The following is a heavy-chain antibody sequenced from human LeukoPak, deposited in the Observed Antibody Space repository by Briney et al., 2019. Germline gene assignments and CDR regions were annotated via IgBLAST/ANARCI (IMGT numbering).Heavy chain of an antibody. J-gene: IGHJ6*02. CDR3: ARDVEEMATIYYYYGMDV. D-gene: IGHD5-24*01. Sequence: SVKVSCKASGGTFSSYAISWVRQAPGQGLEWMGRIIPILGIANYAQKFQGRVTITADKSTSTAYMELSSLRSEDTAVYYCARDVEEMATIYYYYGMDVWGQGTTVAVSS. CDR2: IIPILGIA. CDR1: GGTFSSYA. V-gene: IGHV1-69*04.